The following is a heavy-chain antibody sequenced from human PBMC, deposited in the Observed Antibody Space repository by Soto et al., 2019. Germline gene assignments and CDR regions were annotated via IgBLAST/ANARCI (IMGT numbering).Heavy chain of an antibody. V-gene: IGHV4-39*02. D-gene: IGHD4-17*01. Sequence: QLQLQESGPGLVKPSDTLSLTCTVSGGSISTDSHYWGWIRQPPGKGLEWIGSVYYAGSTYKNPSLHSRVTISVDTSKNPFSLTLNSVTAADTAVYYCARRTNYGDYSFDYWGQGTLVTVSS. CDR2: VYYAGST. J-gene: IGHJ4*02. CDR1: GGSISTDSHY. CDR3: ARRTNYGDYSFDY.